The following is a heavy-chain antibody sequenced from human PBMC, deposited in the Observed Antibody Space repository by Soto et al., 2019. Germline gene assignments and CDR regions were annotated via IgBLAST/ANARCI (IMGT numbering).Heavy chain of an antibody. V-gene: IGHV4-38-2*02. CDR3: ARDRGYSYGLYYYYYYGMDV. J-gene: IGHJ6*02. CDR1: GYSISSGYY. CDR2: IYRSGST. Sequence: SETLSLTCAVSGYSISSGYYWGWIRQPPGKGLEWIGSIYRSGSTYYNPPLKSRVTISVDTSKNQFSLKLSSVTAADTAVYYCARDRGYSYGLYYYYYYGMDVWGQGTTVTVSS. D-gene: IGHD5-18*01.